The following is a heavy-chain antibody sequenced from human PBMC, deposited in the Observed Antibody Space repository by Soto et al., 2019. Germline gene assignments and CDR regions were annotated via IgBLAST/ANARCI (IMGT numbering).Heavy chain of an antibody. D-gene: IGHD3-22*01. V-gene: IGHV3-30*18. CDR3: AKDSEDLRITMIVVVTYFDY. CDR2: ISYDGSNK. Sequence: GGSLRLSCAASGFTFSSYGMHWVRQAPGKGLEWVAVISYDGSNKYYADSVKGRFTISRDNSKNTLYLQMNSLRAEDTAVYYCAKDSEDLRITMIVVVTYFDYWGQGTLVTVSS. CDR1: GFTFSSYG. J-gene: IGHJ4*02.